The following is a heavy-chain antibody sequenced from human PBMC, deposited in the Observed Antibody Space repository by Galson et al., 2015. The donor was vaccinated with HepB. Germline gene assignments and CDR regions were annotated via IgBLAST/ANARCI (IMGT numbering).Heavy chain of an antibody. CDR3: ARDAQSRCSGGSCYPGWFDP. J-gene: IGHJ5*02. D-gene: IGHD2-15*01. CDR2: ISYDGSNK. V-gene: IGHV3-30-3*01. CDR1: GFTLSSYA. Sequence: SLRLSCAASGFTLSSYAMHWVRQAPGKGLEWVAVISYDGSNKYYADSVKGRFTISRDNSKNTLYLQMNSLRAEDTAVYYCARDAQSRCSGGSCYPGWFDPWGQGTLVTVSS.